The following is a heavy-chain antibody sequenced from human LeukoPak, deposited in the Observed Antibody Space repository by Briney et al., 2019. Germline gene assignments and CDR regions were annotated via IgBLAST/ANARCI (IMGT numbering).Heavy chain of an antibody. V-gene: IGHV4-34*01. J-gene: IGHJ4*02. CDR3: ARGRGRFDF. D-gene: IGHD3-16*01. Sequence: SETLSPTCAVYGGSFSGYYWSWIRQAPGKGLEWIGEINHSGSTNQNPSLKSRVTISADTSKNQFSLKVKSLTAADTAVYFCARGRGRFDFWGQGTLVTVSS. CDR1: GGSFSGYY. CDR2: INHSGST.